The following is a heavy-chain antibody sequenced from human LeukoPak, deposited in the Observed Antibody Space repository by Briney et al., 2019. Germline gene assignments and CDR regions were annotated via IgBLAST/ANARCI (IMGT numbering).Heavy chain of an antibody. CDR3: ARDFDY. Sequence: SQTLSLTCAISGDSVSSNTASWNWIRQSPSRGLEWLGRAYYRSEWYYDYAVSVKSRITINPDTSRNQFSLQLNSVIPEDTAVYYCARDFDYWGQGTLVTVSS. CDR2: AYYRSEWYY. J-gene: IGHJ4*02. V-gene: IGHV6-1*01. CDR1: GDSVSSNTAS.